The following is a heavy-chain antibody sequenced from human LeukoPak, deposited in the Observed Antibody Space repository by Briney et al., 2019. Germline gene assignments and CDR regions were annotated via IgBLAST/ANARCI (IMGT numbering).Heavy chain of an antibody. J-gene: IGHJ4*02. V-gene: IGHV3-30*18. CDR2: ISYDGSNK. CDR1: GFTFSSYG. D-gene: IGHD1-26*01. Sequence: GRSLRLSCAASGFTFSSYGMHWVRQAPGKGLEWVAVISYDGSNKYYADSVKGRFTISRDNSKNTLYLQMNSLRAEDTAVYYCAKARREPYYFDYWGQGTLVTVSS. CDR3: AKARREPYYFDY.